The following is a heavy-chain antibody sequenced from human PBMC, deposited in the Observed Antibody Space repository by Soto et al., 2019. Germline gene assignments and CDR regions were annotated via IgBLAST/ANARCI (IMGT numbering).Heavy chain of an antibody. D-gene: IGHD3-22*01. V-gene: IGHV3-7*04. CDR3: ARADSSGYYYYYYGMDV. CDR1: GFTFSSYW. Sequence: GGSLRLSCAASGFTFSSYWMSWVRQARGKGLEWVANIKQDGSEKSYVDSVKGRFTISRDNAKNSLYLQMNSLRAEDTAVYYCARADSSGYYYYYYGMDVWGQGTTVTVSS. J-gene: IGHJ6*02. CDR2: IKQDGSEK.